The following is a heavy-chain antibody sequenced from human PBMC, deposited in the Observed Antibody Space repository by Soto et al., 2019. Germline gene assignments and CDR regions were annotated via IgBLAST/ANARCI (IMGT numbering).Heavy chain of an antibody. V-gene: IGHV1-69*08. Sequence: QVQLVQSGAEVKKPGSSLTVSCKASGDTFRNYTVNWVRQAPGQGLEWMGRIIPLFGTTDFAQRFQGRVTLSADKTNGRAYLEISSLTSEDSAVYYCATQKYSVFSLVGGNIWGQGTQVTVSS. J-gene: IGHJ4*02. CDR1: GDTFRNYT. D-gene: IGHD1-26*01. CDR2: IIPLFGTT. CDR3: ATQKYSVFSLVGGNI.